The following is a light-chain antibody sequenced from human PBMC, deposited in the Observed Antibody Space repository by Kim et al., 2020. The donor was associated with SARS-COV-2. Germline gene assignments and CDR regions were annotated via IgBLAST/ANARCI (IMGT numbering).Light chain of an antibody. Sequence: GQSITTSCTVTSSDVGSYNLVSWYQQHPGKAPKLMIYEVSKRPSWVSNRFSGSKSGNTASLTISVLQAEDEADYYCCSYAGSSTWVFGGGTQLTVL. CDR1: SSDVGSYNL. CDR3: CSYAGSSTWV. V-gene: IGLV2-23*02. J-gene: IGLJ3*02. CDR2: EVS.